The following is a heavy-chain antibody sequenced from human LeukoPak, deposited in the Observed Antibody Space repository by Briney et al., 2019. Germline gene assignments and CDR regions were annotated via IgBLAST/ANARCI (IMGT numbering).Heavy chain of an antibody. CDR2: IYYSGST. Sequence: SETLSLTCTVSGGSISSSSYYWGWIRQPPGKGLEWIGSIYYSGSTYYNPSLKSRVTISVDTSKNQFSRKLSSVTAADTAVYYCARHAYYYDSSGYTYYFDYWGQGTLVTVSS. J-gene: IGHJ4*02. CDR1: GGSISSSSYY. V-gene: IGHV4-39*01. D-gene: IGHD3-22*01. CDR3: ARHAYYYDSSGYTYYFDY.